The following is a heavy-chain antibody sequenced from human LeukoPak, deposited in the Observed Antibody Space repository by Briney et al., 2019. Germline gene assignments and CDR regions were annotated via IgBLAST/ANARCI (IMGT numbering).Heavy chain of an antibody. Sequence: SETLSLTCTVSGGSISSYYWSWIRQPPGKGLEWIGYIYYSGSTNYNPSLKSRVTISVDTSKNQFSLKLSSVTAADTAVYYCARRVRGDYGVLFDIWGQGTMVTVSS. D-gene: IGHD4-17*01. CDR2: IYYSGST. CDR3: ARRVRGDYGVLFDI. J-gene: IGHJ3*02. CDR1: GGSISSYY. V-gene: IGHV4-59*08.